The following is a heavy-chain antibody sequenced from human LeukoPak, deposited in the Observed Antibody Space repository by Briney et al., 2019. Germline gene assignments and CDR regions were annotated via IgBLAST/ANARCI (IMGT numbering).Heavy chain of an antibody. D-gene: IGHD5-18*01. CDR2: VTASGGST. V-gene: IGHV3-23*01. J-gene: IGHJ4*01. Sequence: PGGSLRLSCAASEITFNNYAMSWVRQAPGKGQEWVSSVTASGGSTYYADFVKGRFTISRDNSKNTLYLQMNSLRVEDTAVYYCGYSYGDYWGHGTLVTVSS. CDR1: EITFNNYA. CDR3: GYSYGDY.